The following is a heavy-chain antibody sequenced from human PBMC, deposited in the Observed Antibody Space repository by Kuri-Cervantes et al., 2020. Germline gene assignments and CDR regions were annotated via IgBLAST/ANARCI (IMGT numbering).Heavy chain of an antibody. V-gene: IGHV4-34*01. CDR2: IYHSGST. CDR3: ARDQRYYGSGSDAFDI. D-gene: IGHD3-10*01. Sequence: SETLSLTCAVYGGSFSGYYWSWIRQPPGKGLEWIGEIYHSGSTNYNPSLKSRVTISVDKSKNQFSLKLSSVTAADTAVYYCARDQRYYGSGSDAFDIWGQGTMVTVSS. CDR1: GGSFSGYY. J-gene: IGHJ3*02.